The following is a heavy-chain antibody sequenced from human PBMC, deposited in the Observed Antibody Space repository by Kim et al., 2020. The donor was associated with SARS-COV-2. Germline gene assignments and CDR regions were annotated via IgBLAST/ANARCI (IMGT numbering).Heavy chain of an antibody. CDR1: GYTFTDYF. CDR3: ARDSAGSESSYFFFDF. V-gene: IGHV1-2*06. CDR2: LNPNSGGT. Sequence: ASVKVSCKASGYTFTDYFLHWVRQAPGQGLEWMGRLNPNSGGTNYAQKFQGSVTMTRDTSLSTAYLELRRLSSDDTAVYYCARDSAGSESSYFFFDFWGQGTLVTVYS. D-gene: IGHD3-10*01. J-gene: IGHJ4*02.